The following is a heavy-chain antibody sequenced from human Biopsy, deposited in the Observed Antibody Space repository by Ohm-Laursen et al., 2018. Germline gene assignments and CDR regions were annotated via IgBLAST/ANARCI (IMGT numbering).Heavy chain of an antibody. J-gene: IGHJ4*02. CDR2: ISGYNGNT. V-gene: IGHV1-18*01. Sequence: GASVKVSCKAPGYFFSSYGLNWVRQAPGQGLEWMGRISGYNGNTNYAQKFQGRVTMTIDSSASTAYLELRSLRSDDTAFYYCVRGTGSQYFDYWGQGTLVTVSS. D-gene: IGHD1-26*01. CDR3: VRGTGSQYFDY. CDR1: GYFFSSYG.